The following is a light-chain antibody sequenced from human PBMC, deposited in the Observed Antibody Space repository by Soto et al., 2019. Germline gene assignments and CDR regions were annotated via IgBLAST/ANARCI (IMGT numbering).Light chain of an antibody. J-gene: IGLJ3*02. V-gene: IGLV2-23*01. CDR1: SSDVLGYDA. CDR2: EGN. CDR3: CSYVYSNSWV. Sequence: QSALTQPASVSGSPGQSITISCTGDSSDVLGYDAVSWYQHQPGKAPKLIIYEGNKRPSGVSNRFSGPRSGNMASLTISGLQAEDEADYYCCSYVYSNSWVVGGGTKVTVL.